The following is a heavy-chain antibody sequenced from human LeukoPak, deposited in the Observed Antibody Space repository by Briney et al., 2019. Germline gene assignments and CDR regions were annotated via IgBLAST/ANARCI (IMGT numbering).Heavy chain of an antibody. CDR2: IRQDGTDK. V-gene: IGHV3-7*01. CDR1: GFAFSSYW. D-gene: IGHD2-21*01. Sequence: GALRLSCAASGFAFSSYWMSWVRQAPGKGLEWVANIRQDGTDKQYVDSVKGRFTISRDNAKNSLFLQTDSLRAEDSAVYYCVRYSRSITPAYWGQGTLVTVSS. CDR3: VRYSRSITPAY. J-gene: IGHJ4*02.